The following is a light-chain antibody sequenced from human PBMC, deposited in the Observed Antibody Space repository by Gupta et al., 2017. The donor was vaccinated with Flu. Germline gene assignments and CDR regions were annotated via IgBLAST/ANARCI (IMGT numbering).Light chain of an antibody. J-gene: IGKJ3*01. CDR1: QSISSY. CDR2: AAS. CDR3: LQGSRTLFT. Sequence: DTHMPQPPSSLSASVGDRVTITCRASQSISSYLNWYQQKPGKAPKLLIYAASSLQSGVPSRFSGSGSGTGYTLTISRLQPEDFATYNCLQGSRTLFTCGHGTKVDI. V-gene: IGKV1-39*01.